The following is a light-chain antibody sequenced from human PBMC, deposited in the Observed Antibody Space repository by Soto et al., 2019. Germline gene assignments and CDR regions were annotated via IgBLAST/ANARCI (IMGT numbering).Light chain of an antibody. CDR2: RAS. CDR1: QSVSSW. CDR3: QQYNSYSVT. V-gene: IGKV1-5*03. Sequence: DIQMTQSPSTLSASVGDRVTITCRASQSVSSWLAWYQQKPGKAPNLLIYRASNLESGVPSRFSGSGSGTEFTLTISNLQPDDFATYSCQQYNSYSVTFGQGTKVEIK. J-gene: IGKJ1*01.